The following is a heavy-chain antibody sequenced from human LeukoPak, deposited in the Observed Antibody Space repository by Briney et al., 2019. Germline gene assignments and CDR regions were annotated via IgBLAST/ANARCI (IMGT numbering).Heavy chain of an antibody. Sequence: GASVKVSCKASGYTFTTYSVNWLRQAPGQGLEWMGWISGYSGNTNYAQKLQGRVTMTTDTSTSTAYMELRSLRSDDTAIYYRARGYSSGRDYYFDYWGQGTLVTVSS. CDR2: ISGYSGNT. D-gene: IGHD6-19*01. V-gene: IGHV1-18*01. J-gene: IGHJ4*02. CDR3: ARGYSSGRDYYFDY. CDR1: GYTFTTYS.